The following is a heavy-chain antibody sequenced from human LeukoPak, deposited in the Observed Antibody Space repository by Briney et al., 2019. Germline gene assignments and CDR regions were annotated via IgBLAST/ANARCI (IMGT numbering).Heavy chain of an antibody. J-gene: IGHJ3*02. CDR3: ARARVKWELLSAFDI. CDR2: MYYSGST. V-gene: IGHV4-59*01. D-gene: IGHD1-26*01. CDR1: GGSINSYY. Sequence: SETLSHTCTVSGGSINSYYWSWIRQPPGKGLEWIGYMYYSGSTNYNPSLKSRVTISVDTSKNQFSLKLSSVTAADTAVYYCARARVKWELLSAFDIWGQGTVVTVSS.